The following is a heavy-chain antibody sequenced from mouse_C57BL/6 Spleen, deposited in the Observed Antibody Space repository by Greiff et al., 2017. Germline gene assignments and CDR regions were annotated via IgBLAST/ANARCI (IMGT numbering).Heavy chain of an antibody. CDR2: IYPGSGST. CDR1: GYTFTSYW. CDR3: ARSKGITTVVAD. D-gene: IGHD1-1*01. J-gene: IGHJ2*02. V-gene: IGHV1-55*01. Sequence: QVQLQQPGAELVKPGASVKMSCKASGYTFTSYWITWVKQRPGQGLEWIGDIYPGSGSTNYNEKFKSKATLTVDKSSSTAYMQLSSLTSEDSAVYYCARSKGITTVVADWGQGTSLTVSS.